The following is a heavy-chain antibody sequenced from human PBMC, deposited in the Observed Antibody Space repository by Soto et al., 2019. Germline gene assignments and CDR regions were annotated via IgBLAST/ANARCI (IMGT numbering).Heavy chain of an antibody. CDR3: AHTKDSSGFLTS. CDR2: IHWNDDK. CDR1: GFSLSVYGVR. J-gene: IGHJ5*02. V-gene: IGHV2-5*01. D-gene: IGHD3-22*01. Sequence: SVPTLVNPTQTLTLTCSFSGFSLSVYGVRVIWFRQPPGETLEWLALIHWNDDKRYSPYLKSRLTITKDTSKNQVVLTLTNLDPLDTGTYFCAHTKDSSGFLTSWGQGILVTVSS.